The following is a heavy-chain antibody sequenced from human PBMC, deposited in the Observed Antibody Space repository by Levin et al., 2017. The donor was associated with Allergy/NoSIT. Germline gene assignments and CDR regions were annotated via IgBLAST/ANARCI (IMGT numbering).Heavy chain of an antibody. D-gene: IGHD1-1*01. Sequence: SQTLSLTCAVYGGSFSGYYWSWIRQPPGKGLEWIGEINHSGSTNYNPSLKSRVTISVDTSKNQFSLKLSSVTAADTAVYYCASGSLERHYDAFDIWGQGTMVTVSS. J-gene: IGHJ3*02. CDR3: ASGSLERHYDAFDI. V-gene: IGHV4-34*01. CDR2: INHSGST. CDR1: GGSFSGYY.